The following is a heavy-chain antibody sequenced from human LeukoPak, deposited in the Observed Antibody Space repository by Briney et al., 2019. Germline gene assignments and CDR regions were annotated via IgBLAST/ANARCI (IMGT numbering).Heavy chain of an antibody. CDR2: IRGSGYST. CDR3: AKDLAGSP. D-gene: IGHD1-14*01. V-gene: IGHV3-23*01. J-gene: IGHJ5*02. Sequence: GGSLRLSCAASGFTFSSYAMGWVRQPPGKGLEWVSFIRGSGYSTDYADSVKGRFTISRDNSKNTLYLQMNSLRAEDTAVYYCAKDLAGSPWGQGTLVTVSS. CDR1: GFTFSSYA.